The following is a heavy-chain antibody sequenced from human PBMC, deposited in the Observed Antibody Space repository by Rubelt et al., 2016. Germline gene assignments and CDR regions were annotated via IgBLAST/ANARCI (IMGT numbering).Heavy chain of an antibody. CDR2: ISAYNGNT. J-gene: IGHJ4*03. Sequence: QVQLVQSGAEVKKPGSSVKVSCKASGDTFSNYAISLVRQAPGQGLEWMGWISAYNGNTNSAQKLQGRVTMTNDTSTSTAHMELRSLRSDDTAVYYCARVPRSGSYDIDYWGQGTTVTVSS. D-gene: IGHD1-26*01. V-gene: IGHV1-18*01. CDR3: ARVPRSGSYDIDY. CDR1: GDTFSNYA.